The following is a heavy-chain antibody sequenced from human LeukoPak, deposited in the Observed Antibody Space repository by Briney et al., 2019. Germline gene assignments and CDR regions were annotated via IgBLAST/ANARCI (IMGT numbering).Heavy chain of an antibody. Sequence: GGSLRLSCAASGFTFSSYAMHWVRQAPGKGLEWVAVISYDGSNKYYADSVKGRFTISRDNSKNTLYLQMNSLRAEDTAVYYCARDPTPSSGSYYFDYWGQGTLVTVSS. CDR2: ISYDGSNK. V-gene: IGHV3-30-3*01. CDR1: GFTFSSYA. D-gene: IGHD1-26*01. J-gene: IGHJ4*02. CDR3: ARDPTPSSGSYYFDY.